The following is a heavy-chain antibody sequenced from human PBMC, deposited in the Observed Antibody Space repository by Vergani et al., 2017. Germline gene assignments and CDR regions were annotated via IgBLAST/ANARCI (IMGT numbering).Heavy chain of an antibody. CDR2: ISGSGRTT. J-gene: IGHJ4*02. D-gene: IGHD5-12*01. CDR1: GFTFSNFA. Sequence: EVQLLESGGGLVQPGGSLRLSCAASGFTFSNFAISWVRQAPGKGLEWVSGISGSGRTTYYAASVKGRFTISRDNSKNTLYLQMNSLRAEDTAVYYCTXGSRGYTGYFFDYWGQGTLATVSS. CDR3: TXGSRGYTGYFFDY. V-gene: IGHV3-23*01.